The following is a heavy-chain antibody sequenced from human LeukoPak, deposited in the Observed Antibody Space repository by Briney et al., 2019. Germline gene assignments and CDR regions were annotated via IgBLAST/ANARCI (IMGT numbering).Heavy chain of an antibody. Sequence: PGGSLRLSCAASGLTFSNYAMIWVRQAPGKGLEWVSAISGRGGSTYYADSVKGRFTISRDNSKDTLSLQMNSLRSEDTAVYYCAKDFSVVVTAIPSYWGQGTLVTVSS. J-gene: IGHJ4*02. V-gene: IGHV3-23*01. D-gene: IGHD2-21*02. CDR1: GLTFSNYA. CDR3: AKDFSVVVTAIPSY. CDR2: ISGRGGST.